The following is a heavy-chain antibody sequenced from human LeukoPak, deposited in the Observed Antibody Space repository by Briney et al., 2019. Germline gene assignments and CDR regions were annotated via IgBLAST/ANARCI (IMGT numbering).Heavy chain of an antibody. D-gene: IGHD5-12*01. J-gene: IGHJ3*02. CDR1: GGSISSYY. CDR2: IYYSGST. CDR3: ARIVATIREGDAFDI. Sequence: SETLSLTCTVSGGSISSYYWSWIRQPPGKGLEWVGYIYYSGSTNYNPSLKSRVTISVDTSNNQFSLKLSSVPAADTAVYYCARIVATIREGDAFDIWGQGTMVTVSS. V-gene: IGHV4-59*08.